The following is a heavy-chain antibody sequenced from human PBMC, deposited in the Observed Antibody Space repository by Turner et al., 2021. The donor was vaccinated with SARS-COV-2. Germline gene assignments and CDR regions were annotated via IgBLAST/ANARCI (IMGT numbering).Heavy chain of an antibody. D-gene: IGHD2-15*01. CDR3: AREESGSFGAYGMDV. Sequence: EVQLGESGGGLVQPGGSLRLSCAASGFTFSSYWMNWVRQAPGKGLEWVANIKQDGSEKYYVDSVKGRFTISRDNAKNSLYLQMNSLRAEDTAVYYCAREESGSFGAYGMDVWGQGTTVTVS. J-gene: IGHJ6*02. CDR1: GFTFSSYW. V-gene: IGHV3-7*03. CDR2: IKQDGSEK.